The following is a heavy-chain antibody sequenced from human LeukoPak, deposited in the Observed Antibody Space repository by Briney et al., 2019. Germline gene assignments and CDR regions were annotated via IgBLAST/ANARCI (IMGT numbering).Heavy chain of an antibody. CDR3: ATSDTVSTYNWFDP. J-gene: IGHJ5*02. Sequence: SETLSLTCNVSGGSISSNTYFWGWIRRPPGKGLEWIGSIRYSGSTYYNSSLKSRVTISVDTSKNQFSLNLSSLTAADTAVYYCATSDTVSTYNWFDPWGQGTLVTVS. CDR2: IRYSGST. D-gene: IGHD5/OR15-5a*01. V-gene: IGHV4-39*01. CDR1: GGSISSNTYF.